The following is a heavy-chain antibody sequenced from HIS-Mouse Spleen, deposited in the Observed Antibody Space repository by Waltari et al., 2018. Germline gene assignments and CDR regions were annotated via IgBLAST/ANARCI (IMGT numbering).Heavy chain of an antibody. CDR1: GFTFSSYW. V-gene: IGHV3-74*01. CDR2: FNSGGSST. Sequence: EVQLVESGGGLVQPGGSLRLSCAASGFTFSSYWMHWVGQAPGRGLVWVSRFNSGGSSTRYADSVKGRFTISRDNAKNTLYLQMNSLRAEDTAVYYCAFCSSTSCYGAFDIWGQGTMVTVSS. CDR3: AFCSSTSCYGAFDI. J-gene: IGHJ3*02. D-gene: IGHD2-2*01.